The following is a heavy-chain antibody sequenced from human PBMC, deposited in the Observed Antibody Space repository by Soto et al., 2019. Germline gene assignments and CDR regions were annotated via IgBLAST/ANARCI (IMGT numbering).Heavy chain of an antibody. J-gene: IGHJ4*02. D-gene: IGHD6-13*01. CDR3: ASNPIAVAGTALDY. Sequence: QLQLQESGPGLVKPSETLSLTCTVSGGSISSSSYYWGWIRQPPGKGLEWIGSIYYSGSTYYNPALKIRVTISVDTSKNQFSLKLGSVTALDTAVYYCASNPIAVAGTALDYWGQGTMVTVSS. V-gene: IGHV4-39*01. CDR2: IYYSGST. CDR1: GGSISSSSYY.